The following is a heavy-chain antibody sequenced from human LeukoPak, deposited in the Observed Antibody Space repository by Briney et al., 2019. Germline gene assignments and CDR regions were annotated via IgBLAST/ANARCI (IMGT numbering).Heavy chain of an antibody. CDR1: GGSISRNY. V-gene: IGHV4-4*07. CDR3: AREASGTRRYYYYMDL. J-gene: IGHJ6*03. CDR2: IYSSGDT. D-gene: IGHD6-13*01. Sequence: PSESLSLTCTVVGGSISRNYWSWIRQPAGKGLEWIGRIYSSGDTNYNPSLKSRVTMSIHTSENQFSLKLTSVTAADTAVYYCAREASGTRRYYYYMDLWGKGTTVNV.